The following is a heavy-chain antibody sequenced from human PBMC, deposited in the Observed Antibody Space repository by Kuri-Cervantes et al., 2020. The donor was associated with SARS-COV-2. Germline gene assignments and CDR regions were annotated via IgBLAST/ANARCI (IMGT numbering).Heavy chain of an antibody. D-gene: IGHD5-18*01. J-gene: IGHJ3*02. V-gene: IGHV1-2*02. CDR1: GYTFTGYY. Sequence: ASVKVSCKASGYTFTGYYMHWVRQAPGQGLEWMGWINPNSGGTNYAQKLQGRVTMTTDTSTSTAYMELRSLRSDDTAVYYCARTLRGYSYGHHDAFDIWGQGTMVTVSS. CDR3: ARTLRGYSYGHHDAFDI. CDR2: INPNSGGT.